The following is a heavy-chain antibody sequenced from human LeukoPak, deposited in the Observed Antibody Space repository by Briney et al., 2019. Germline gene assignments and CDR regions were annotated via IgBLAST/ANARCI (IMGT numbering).Heavy chain of an antibody. V-gene: IGHV1-2*02. CDR2: INPNSGGT. J-gene: IGHJ4*02. D-gene: IGHD1-26*01. CDR1: GYTFTGYY. CDR3: ARDTGASGSNLPLNY. Sequence: ASVKVSCKASGYTFTGYYMHWVRQAPGQGLEWMGWINPNSGGTNYAQKFQGRVTMTRDTSISTAYMELSRLRSDDTAVYYCARDTGASGSNLPLNYWGQGTLVTVSS.